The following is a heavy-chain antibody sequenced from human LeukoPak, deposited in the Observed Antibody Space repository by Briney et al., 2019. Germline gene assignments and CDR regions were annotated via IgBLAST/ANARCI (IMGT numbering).Heavy chain of an antibody. V-gene: IGHV3-23*01. J-gene: IGHJ4*02. CDR3: AKEALMVRGGEFDY. CDR2: ISGSGGST. Sequence: GGSLTLLCAASGLTLNRYAMSGARQAPGKGLEWVSAISGSGGSTYYADSVKGRFTISRDNSKNTLYLQMHSLRDEDTAVYYCAKEALMVRGGEFDYWGQGTLVTVSS. D-gene: IGHD3-10*01. CDR1: GLTLNRYA.